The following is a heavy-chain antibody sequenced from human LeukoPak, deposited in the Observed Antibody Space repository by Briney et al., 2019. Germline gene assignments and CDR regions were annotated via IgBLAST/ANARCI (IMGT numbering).Heavy chain of an antibody. Sequence: SVKVSCKASGGTFSSYAINWVRQAPGQGLEWMGGIIPIFGTANYAQKFQGRVTITAVESMSTAYMELSSLRSEDTAVYYCANLAGVVAGLDPWGQGTLVTVSS. CDR1: GGTFSSYA. V-gene: IGHV1-69*13. CDR3: ANLAGVVAGLDP. J-gene: IGHJ5*02. CDR2: IIPIFGTA. D-gene: IGHD6-19*01.